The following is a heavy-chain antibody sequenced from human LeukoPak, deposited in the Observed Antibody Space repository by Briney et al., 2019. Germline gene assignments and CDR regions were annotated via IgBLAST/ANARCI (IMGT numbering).Heavy chain of an antibody. CDR3: ARVHIYGIETYYFDC. CDR2: IYTSGST. D-gene: IGHD4-17*01. Sequence: SETLSLTCTVSGGSISSGSYYWSWIRQPAGKGLEWIGRIYTSGSTNYNPSLKSRVTISVDTSKNQFSLKLSSVTATDTAVFYCARVHIYGIETYYFDCWGQGTLVTVSS. CDR1: GGSISSGSYY. J-gene: IGHJ4*02. V-gene: IGHV4-61*02.